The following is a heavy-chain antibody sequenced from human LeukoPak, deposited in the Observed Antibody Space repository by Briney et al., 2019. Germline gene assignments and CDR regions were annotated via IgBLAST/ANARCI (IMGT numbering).Heavy chain of an antibody. D-gene: IGHD3-10*01. CDR1: GYTFTGYY. V-gene: IGHV1-2*02. CDR3: AREMVGGSGSYRFDY. Sequence: GASLKVSCKASGYTFTGYYMHWVRQAPGQGLEWMGWINPNSGGTNYAQKFQGRVTMTRDTSISTAYMELSRLRSDDTAVYYCAREMVGGSGSYRFDYWGQGTLVTVSS. J-gene: IGHJ4*02. CDR2: INPNSGGT.